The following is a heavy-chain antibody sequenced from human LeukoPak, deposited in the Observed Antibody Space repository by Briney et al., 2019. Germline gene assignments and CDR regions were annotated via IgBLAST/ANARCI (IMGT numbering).Heavy chain of an antibody. CDR2: IIPIFGTA. CDR3: ARLAPTPNYYDSSGCFDY. V-gene: IGHV1-69*05. J-gene: IGHJ4*02. CDR1: GGTFSSYA. Sequence: VKVSCKASGGTFSSYAISWVRQAPGQGLEWMGGIIPIFGTANYAQKFQGRVTITTDESTSTVYMELSSLRSEDTAVYYCARLAPTPNYYDSSGCFDYWGQGTLVTVSS. D-gene: IGHD3-22*01.